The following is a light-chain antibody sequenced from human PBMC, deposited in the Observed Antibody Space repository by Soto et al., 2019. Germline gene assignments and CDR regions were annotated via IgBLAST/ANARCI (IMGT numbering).Light chain of an antibody. CDR2: EGS. V-gene: IGLV2-23*01. CDR1: SSDVGGYNF. CDR3: SSYAGSNTLV. Sequence: QSALTQTASVSGSPGQSITISCTGSSSDVGGYNFVSWYQQHPGKAPKLMIYEGSERPSGVSYRFSGSKSGNTASLTISGLQAEDEADYYCSSYAGSNTLVFGGGTKLTVL. J-gene: IGLJ2*01.